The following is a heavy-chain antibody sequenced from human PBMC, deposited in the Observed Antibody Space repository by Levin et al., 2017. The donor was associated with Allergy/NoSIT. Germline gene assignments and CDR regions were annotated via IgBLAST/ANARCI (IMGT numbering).Heavy chain of an antibody. V-gene: IGHV4-34*01. CDR1: GGSFSGHY. Sequence: SETLSLTCAVYGGSFSGHYWSWIRQPPGQGLEWLGEVNHSGYTNYMPSLKSRVTISVDTSKNQFSLTLTSVTAADSAVYYCVTGVSSVTTDALDFWGQGTTVTVSS. CDR3: VTGVSSVTTDALDF. J-gene: IGHJ3*01. D-gene: IGHD4-17*01. CDR2: VNHSGYT.